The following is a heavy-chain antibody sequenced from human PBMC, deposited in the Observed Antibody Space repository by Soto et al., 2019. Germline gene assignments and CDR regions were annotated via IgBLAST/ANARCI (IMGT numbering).Heavy chain of an antibody. CDR1: GGSISSGGYY. Sequence: SETLSLTCTVSGGSISSGGYYWSWIRQHPGKGLEWIGYIYYSGSTYYNPSLKSRVTISVDTSKNQFSLKLSSVTAADTAVYYCARDTLQRGFDIWGQGTMVTVSS. CDR2: IYYSGST. J-gene: IGHJ3*02. CDR3: ARDTLQRGFDI. V-gene: IGHV4-31*03.